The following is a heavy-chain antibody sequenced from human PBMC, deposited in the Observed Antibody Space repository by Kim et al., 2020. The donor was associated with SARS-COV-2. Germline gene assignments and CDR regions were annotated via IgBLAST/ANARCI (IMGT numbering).Heavy chain of an antibody. CDR1: GVSFSGYY. J-gene: IGHJ3*01. CDR2: INHSGST. CDR3: ARGPGHDSSGSNR. V-gene: IGHV4-34*01. Sequence: SETLSLTCAVYGVSFSGYYWSWIRQPPGKGLEWIGEINHSGSTNYNPSLKSRVTISVDTSKNQFSLKLSSVTAADTAVYYCARGPGHDSSGSNRWGQGTMVTVSS. D-gene: IGHD3-22*01.